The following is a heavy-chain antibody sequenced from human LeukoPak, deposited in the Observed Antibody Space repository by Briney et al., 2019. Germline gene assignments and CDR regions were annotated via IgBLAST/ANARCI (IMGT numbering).Heavy chain of an antibody. CDR2: ISYDGSNK. CDR3: AKGGSCGGSCYYFDY. D-gene: IGHD2-15*01. Sequence: GGSLRLSCTASGFTFSNAWMSWVRQAPGKGLEWVAVISYDGSNKYYADSVKGRFTISRDNSKNTLYLQMNSLRAEDTAVCYCAKGGSCGGSCYYFDYWGQGTLVTVSS. J-gene: IGHJ4*02. V-gene: IGHV3-30*18. CDR1: GFTFSNAW.